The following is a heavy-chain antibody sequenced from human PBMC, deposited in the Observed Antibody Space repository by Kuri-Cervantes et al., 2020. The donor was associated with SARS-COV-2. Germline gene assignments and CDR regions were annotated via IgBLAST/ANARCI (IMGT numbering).Heavy chain of an antibody. CDR1: GYTFTSYA. Sequence: ASVKVSCKASGYTFTSYAMHWVRQAPGQRLEWMGWSNAGNGNTKYSQEFQGRVILTRNTSTTTTYMELRGLKSEDTAVYYCAREGTIVVGGLDSWGQGTLVTVSS. J-gene: IGHJ4*02. CDR2: SNAGNGNT. V-gene: IGHV1-3*02. D-gene: IGHD2-21*01. CDR3: AREGTIVVGGLDS.